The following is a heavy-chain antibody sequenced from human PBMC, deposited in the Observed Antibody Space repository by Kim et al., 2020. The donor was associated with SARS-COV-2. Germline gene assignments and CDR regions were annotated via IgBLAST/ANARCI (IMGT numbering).Heavy chain of an antibody. D-gene: IGHD3-10*01. Sequence: YYADYVKGLFTISRDNSKNTLYLQMNSLRAEDTAVYYCAKRGFGGYGMDVWGQGTTVTVSS. V-gene: IGHV3-30*02. CDR3: AKRGFGGYGMDV. J-gene: IGHJ6*02.